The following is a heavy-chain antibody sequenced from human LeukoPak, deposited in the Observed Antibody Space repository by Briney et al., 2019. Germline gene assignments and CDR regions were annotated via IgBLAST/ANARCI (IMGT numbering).Heavy chain of an antibody. V-gene: IGHV4-59*01. CDR1: GGSISSYY. Sequence: PSETLSLTCTVSGGSISSYYWSWIRQPPGKGQEWIGYGSHSGSTNYNPSLKSRVTISVDTSKNQFSLKLSSVTAADTAVYYCASLHYDILTGYSPYYFDYWGQGTLVTVSS. J-gene: IGHJ4*02. CDR2: GSHSGST. D-gene: IGHD3-9*01. CDR3: ASLHYDILTGYSPYYFDY.